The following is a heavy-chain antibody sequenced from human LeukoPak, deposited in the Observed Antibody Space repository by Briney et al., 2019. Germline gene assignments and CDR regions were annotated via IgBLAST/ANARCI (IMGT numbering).Heavy chain of an antibody. Sequence: ASVKVSCKTSGYTFTSYYIHWVRQAPGQGLDWMGMIRPSGGSTTYAQKFQDRVTMTRDTSTSTVYMELSSLRPEDTAVYYCARDHCTHGLCYNSLFYWGQGTLVTVSS. CDR2: IRPSGGST. CDR3: ARDHCTHGLCYNSLFY. J-gene: IGHJ4*02. CDR1: GYTFTSYY. V-gene: IGHV1-46*01. D-gene: IGHD2-8*01.